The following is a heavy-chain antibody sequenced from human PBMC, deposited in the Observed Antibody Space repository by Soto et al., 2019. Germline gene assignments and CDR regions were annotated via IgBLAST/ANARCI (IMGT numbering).Heavy chain of an antibody. CDR2: INAGNGNT. J-gene: IGHJ4*02. D-gene: IGHD3-3*01. CDR1: GYTFTDYA. V-gene: IGHV1-3*01. Sequence: ASVKVSCKASGYTFTDYAIQWVRQAPGQRLEWMGWINAGNGNTKYSQKFQGRVTITRDTSASTAYIELSSLRSEDTAVYYCAREHDLWSGYSFVYCARESLATVSS. CDR3: AREHDLWSGYSFVY.